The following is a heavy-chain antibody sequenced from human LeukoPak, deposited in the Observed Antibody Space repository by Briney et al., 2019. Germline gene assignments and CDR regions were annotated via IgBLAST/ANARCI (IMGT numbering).Heavy chain of an antibody. V-gene: IGHV1-18*01. D-gene: IGHD3-22*01. J-gene: IGHJ3*02. CDR2: ISPYNGNT. Sequence: GASVKVSCKATGYTFIIHGISWVRQAPGQGLEWMGWISPYNGNTNYAQNLQGRVTMTTDTSTSTAYMELRSLRSDDTAVYYCARDDPTMRDAFDIWGQGTMVTVSS. CDR1: GYTFIIHG. CDR3: ARDDPTMRDAFDI.